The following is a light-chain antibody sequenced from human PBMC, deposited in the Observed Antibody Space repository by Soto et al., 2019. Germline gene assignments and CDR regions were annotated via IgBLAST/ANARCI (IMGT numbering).Light chain of an antibody. V-gene: IGLV2-8*01. J-gene: IGLJ1*01. CDR3: SSYAGSNNFV. CDR1: SRDVGAYIY. CDR2: EVS. Sequence: QSALAQPPSASGSPGQSVAISCTGTSRDVGAYIYVSWYQQHPGKAPKLMISEVSRRPSGVPERFSGSKSGNTASLTVSGLQADDEAHHYCSSYAGSNNFVFGTGTKVTVL.